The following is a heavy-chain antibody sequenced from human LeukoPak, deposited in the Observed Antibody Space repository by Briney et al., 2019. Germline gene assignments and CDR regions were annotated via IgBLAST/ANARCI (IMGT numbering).Heavy chain of an antibody. D-gene: IGHD5-24*01. Sequence: SETLSLTCAVSGGSISSGGYSWRWIRQPPGKGLEWIGYIYHSGSTYYNPSLKSRVTISVDRSKNQFSLKLSSVTAADTAVYYCARGATGGVQGHWFDPWGQGTLVTVSS. CDR1: GGSISSGGYS. CDR3: ARGATGGVQGHWFDP. CDR2: IYHSGST. J-gene: IGHJ5*02. V-gene: IGHV4-30-2*01.